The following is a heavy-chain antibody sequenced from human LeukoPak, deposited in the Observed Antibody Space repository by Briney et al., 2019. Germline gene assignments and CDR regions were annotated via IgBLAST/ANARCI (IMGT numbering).Heavy chain of an antibody. V-gene: IGHV4-34*01. Sequence: SETLSLTCAVYGGSFSGYYWNWIRQPPGRGLEWIGEINHRGSTTYNPSLESRVTISVDTSKNQFSLKLTSVTAADTAVYYCARGFGDWGLSWFDPWGQGTLVTVSS. CDR1: GGSFSGYY. J-gene: IGHJ5*02. D-gene: IGHD3-10*01. CDR3: ARGFGDWGLSWFDP. CDR2: INHRGST.